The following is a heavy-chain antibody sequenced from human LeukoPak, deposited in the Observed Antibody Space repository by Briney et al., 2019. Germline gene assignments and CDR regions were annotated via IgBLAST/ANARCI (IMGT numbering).Heavy chain of an antibody. D-gene: IGHD1-14*01. CDR3: ARDLVFFQH. V-gene: IGHV3-48*03. CDR2: ISGSGTTI. Sequence: GGSLRLSCAASGFTFSSYEMQWVRQAPGKGLEWVSYISGSGTTIYYADSVKGRFTISRDNAKNSLYLQMNSLRAEDTAVYYCARDLVFFQHWGQGTLVTVSS. CDR1: GFTFSSYE. J-gene: IGHJ1*01.